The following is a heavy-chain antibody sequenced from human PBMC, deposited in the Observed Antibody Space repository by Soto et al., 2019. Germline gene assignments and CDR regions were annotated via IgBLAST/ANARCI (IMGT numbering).Heavy chain of an antibody. V-gene: IGHV1-69*12. Sequence: QVQLVQSGAEVKKPGSSVKVSCKASGGTFSNYAINWVRQAPGQGLEWMGGIIPIFGTADYAQKFQGRVTMTADESTSAAYMELSSLRSEDTAVYYCARAVAGGVYYYYGMDVWGQGTTVTVSS. CDR3: ARAVAGGVYYYYGMDV. J-gene: IGHJ6*02. CDR1: GGTFSNYA. D-gene: IGHD6-19*01. CDR2: IIPIFGTA.